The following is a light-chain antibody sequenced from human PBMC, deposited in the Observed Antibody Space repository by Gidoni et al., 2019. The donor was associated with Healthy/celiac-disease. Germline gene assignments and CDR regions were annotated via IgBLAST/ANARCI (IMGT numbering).Light chain of an antibody. CDR3: QQYKSYSWT. Sequence: IHMTHSPSTLSASVGDRVSITCRASQSISSWLAWYQQKPGKAPKLLIYKASSLESGVTSRFSGSGSGTEFTLTIGRLKTDDFATYYCQQYKSYSWTFGQGTKVEIK. CDR1: QSISSW. J-gene: IGKJ1*01. V-gene: IGKV1-5*03. CDR2: KAS.